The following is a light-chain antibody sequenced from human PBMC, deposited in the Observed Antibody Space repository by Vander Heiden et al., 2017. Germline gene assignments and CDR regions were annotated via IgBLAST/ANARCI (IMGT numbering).Light chain of an antibody. V-gene: IGLV7-46*01. J-gene: IGLJ1*01. Sequence: QAVGTPPPSLTVCPGGTVTLCCGSSTGAVTSGHYPYWYQQKPGQSTRTLIYDTSNHQSWTPARLSGSLHGDKAALTHSGAQPEDEAEYFSILSYRSVNVFRTGTKVTVL. CDR3: ILSYRSVNV. CDR1: TGAVTSGHY. CDR2: DTS.